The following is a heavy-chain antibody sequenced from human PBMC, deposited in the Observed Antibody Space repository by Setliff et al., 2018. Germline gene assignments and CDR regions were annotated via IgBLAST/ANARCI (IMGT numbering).Heavy chain of an antibody. D-gene: IGHD2-2*01. CDR3: ARVVFDSTKSHYFDY. CDR1: GYSFRTFA. J-gene: IGHJ4*02. CDR2: NIPIYGSA. Sequence: GASVKVSCKASGYSFRTFAINWVRQAPGQGLEWMGGNIPIYGSANYAQKFQGRVTISADASTSTGYMELSSLRPEDTAVYYCARVVFDSTKSHYFDYWGQGTLVTSPQ. V-gene: IGHV1-69*13.